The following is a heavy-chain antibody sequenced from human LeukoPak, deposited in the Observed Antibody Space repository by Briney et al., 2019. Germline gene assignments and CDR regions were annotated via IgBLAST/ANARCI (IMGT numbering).Heavy chain of an antibody. CDR3: ARMGIAARRPLGY. Sequence: ASVKVSCKSSGYTFNGYYMHWVRQAPGQGLEWMGWINPNSGGTNYAQKFQGRVTMTRDTSISTAYMELSRLRSDDTAVYYCARMGIAARRPLGYWGQGTLVTVSS. D-gene: IGHD6-6*01. CDR1: GYTFNGYY. J-gene: IGHJ4*02. V-gene: IGHV1-2*02. CDR2: INPNSGGT.